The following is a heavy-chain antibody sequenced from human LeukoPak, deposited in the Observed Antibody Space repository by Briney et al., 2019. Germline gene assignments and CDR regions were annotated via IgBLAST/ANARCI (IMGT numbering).Heavy chain of an antibody. CDR2: ISAYNGNT. Sequence: ASVKVSCKASGYTFTSYGISWLRQAPGQGLEWMGWISAYNGNTNYAQKLQGRVTMTTDTSTSTAYMELRSLRSDDTAVYYCARDFYYDSSGYFGYWGQGTLVTVSS. D-gene: IGHD3-22*01. CDR1: GYTFTSYG. CDR3: ARDFYYDSSGYFGY. J-gene: IGHJ4*02. V-gene: IGHV1-18*01.